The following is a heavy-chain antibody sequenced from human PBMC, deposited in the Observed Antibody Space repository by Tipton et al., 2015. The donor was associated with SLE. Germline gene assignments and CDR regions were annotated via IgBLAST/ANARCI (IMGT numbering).Heavy chain of an antibody. Sequence: GLVKPSETLSLTCTVSGGSISSSSYYWGWIRQPPGKGLEWIGSIYYSGSTYYNPSLKSRVTISVDTSKNQFSLKLSSVTAADTAVYYCARSDNYYDSSGYYSDYWGQGTLVTVSS. V-gene: IGHV4-39*01. CDR3: ARSDNYYDSSGYYSDY. CDR2: IYYSGST. J-gene: IGHJ4*02. D-gene: IGHD3-22*01. CDR1: GGSISSSSYY.